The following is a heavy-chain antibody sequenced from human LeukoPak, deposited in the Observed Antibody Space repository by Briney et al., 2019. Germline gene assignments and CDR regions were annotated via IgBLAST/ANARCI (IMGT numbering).Heavy chain of an antibody. CDR2: ISYDGSNK. J-gene: IGHJ4*02. CDR1: GFTFSSYA. CDR3: ARVRAIVGALRY. D-gene: IGHD1-26*01. V-gene: IGHV3-30-3*01. Sequence: GRSLRLSCAASGFTFSSYAMHWVRQAPGKGLEWVAVISYDGSNKYYADSVKGRFTISRDNSKNTLYLQMNSLRAEDTAVYYCARVRAIVGALRYWGQGTLVTVSS.